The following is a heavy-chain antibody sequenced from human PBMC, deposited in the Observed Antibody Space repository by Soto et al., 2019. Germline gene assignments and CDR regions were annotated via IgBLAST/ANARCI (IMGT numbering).Heavy chain of an antibody. D-gene: IGHD3-10*01. Sequence: GGSVRAYCAVSAVTPSSYSMNWTRQAPGKGLEWVSYISSSSSTIYYADSVKGRFTISRDNAKNSLYLQMNSLRDEDTAVYYCARDEAYYYGSGSYQPDYWGQGTLV. CDR2: ISSSSSTI. CDR3: ARDEAYYYGSGSYQPDY. V-gene: IGHV3-48*02. J-gene: IGHJ4*02. CDR1: AVTPSSYS.